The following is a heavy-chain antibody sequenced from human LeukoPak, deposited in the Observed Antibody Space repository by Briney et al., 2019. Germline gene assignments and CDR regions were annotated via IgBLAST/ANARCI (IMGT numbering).Heavy chain of an antibody. CDR3: ARQSGDQSSAWYFDA. J-gene: IGHJ4*02. CDR1: GGSLRSSGHW. V-gene: IGHV4-39*01. D-gene: IGHD6-19*01. Sequence: PSETLSLTCTVSGGSLRSSGHWWVWIRQPPGKGLEWIGSIHYSGKVYYNPSLKSRVSTSVDTSTDQFSLRLSSATAADTAIYYCARQSGDQSSAWYFDAWGQGTLVTVSS. CDR2: IHYSGKV.